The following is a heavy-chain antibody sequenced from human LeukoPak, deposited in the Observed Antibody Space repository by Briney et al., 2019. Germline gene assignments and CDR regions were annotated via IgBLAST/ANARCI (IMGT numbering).Heavy chain of an antibody. J-gene: IGHJ3*02. CDR2: IYTSGST. CDR3: ARVWDVGYSYGPFDI. V-gene: IGHV4-61*02. D-gene: IGHD5-18*01. CDR1: GGSISSGSYY. Sequence: SQTLSLTCTVSGGSISSGSYYWSWNRQPAGKGLEWIGRIYTSGSTNYNPSLKSRVTISVDTSKNQFSLKLSSVTAADTAVYYCARVWDVGYSYGPFDIWGQGTMVTVSS.